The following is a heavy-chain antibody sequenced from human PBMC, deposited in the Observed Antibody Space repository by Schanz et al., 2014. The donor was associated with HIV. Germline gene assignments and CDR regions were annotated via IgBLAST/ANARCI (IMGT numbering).Heavy chain of an antibody. Sequence: QVQLVQSGAEVKKPGASVTVSCKASGYTFTNYGINWVRQAPGQGLEWMGWISGYIGNTNYAQKFQGRVTMTRDTSISTAYMELSRLRSDDTAVYYCARGYCGADCSHFYYYGTDIWGQGTTVTVSS. V-gene: IGHV1-18*01. D-gene: IGHD2-21*02. CDR3: ARGYCGADCSHFYYYGTDI. J-gene: IGHJ6*02. CDR1: GYTFTNYG. CDR2: ISGYIGNT.